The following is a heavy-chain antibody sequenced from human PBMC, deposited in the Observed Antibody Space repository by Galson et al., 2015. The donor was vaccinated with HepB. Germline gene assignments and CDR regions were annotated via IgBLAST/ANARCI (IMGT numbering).Heavy chain of an antibody. CDR1: GFTFREFW. CDR2: INEDGSQK. Sequence: SLRLSCAASGFTFREFWMSWLRQAPGKGLEWVANINEDGSQKNYVDPVKGRFSISRDNAKNALYLEMNNLRAEDTAVYYCVTCYTDYSNYFQHWGQGTLVTVSS. J-gene: IGHJ1*01. CDR3: VTCYTDYSNYFQH. V-gene: IGHV3-7*01. D-gene: IGHD4-11*01.